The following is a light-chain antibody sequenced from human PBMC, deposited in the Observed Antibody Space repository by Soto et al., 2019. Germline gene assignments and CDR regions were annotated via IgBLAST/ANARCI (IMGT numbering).Light chain of an antibody. CDR3: PQRGNWHPLT. CDR2: DAS. V-gene: IGKV3-11*01. CDR1: QSIRKY. Sequence: EIVLTQSPATLSLSAGERAPLSCRASQSIRKYLAWYQQKPGKAPSLLIYDASNRATGVPARFSGSGSGTGFTLTSSSLAPEYFAIYYCPQRGNWHPLTFGGGTQVEI. J-gene: IGKJ4*01.